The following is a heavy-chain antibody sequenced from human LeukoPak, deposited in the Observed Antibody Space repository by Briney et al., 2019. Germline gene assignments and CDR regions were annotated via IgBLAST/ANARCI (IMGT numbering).Heavy chain of an antibody. Sequence: ASVKVSCKASGYTFTGYYMHWVRQAPGQGLEWMGWINPNSGGTNYAQKFQGRVTVTRDTSISTAYMELSRLRSDDTAVYFCARDKSGHGDSPFDYWGQGTLVTVSS. V-gene: IGHV1-2*02. J-gene: IGHJ4*02. D-gene: IGHD4-17*01. CDR1: GYTFTGYY. CDR3: ARDKSGHGDSPFDY. CDR2: INPNSGGT.